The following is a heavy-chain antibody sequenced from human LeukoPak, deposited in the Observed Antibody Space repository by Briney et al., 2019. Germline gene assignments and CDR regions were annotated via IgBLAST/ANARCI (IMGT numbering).Heavy chain of an antibody. CDR1: GYTFTGYY. Sequence: ASVKVSCKASGYTFTGYYMHWVRQAPGQGLEWMGWINPNSGGTNYAQKFQGRVTMTRDTSISTAYMELSRLRSDDTAVYYCARGIGIVVVPAALYNWFDPWGQGTLVTVSS. CDR3: ARGIGIVVVPAALYNWFDP. V-gene: IGHV1-2*02. CDR2: INPNSGGT. D-gene: IGHD2-2*01. J-gene: IGHJ5*02.